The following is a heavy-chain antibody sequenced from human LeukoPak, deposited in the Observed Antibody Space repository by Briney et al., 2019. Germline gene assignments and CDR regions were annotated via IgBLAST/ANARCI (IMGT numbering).Heavy chain of an antibody. CDR1: GGSISSYY. J-gene: IGHJ6*02. D-gene: IGHD3-16*02. CDR3: ARALEVGYYYGMDV. Sequence: SETLSLTCTVSGGSISSYYWSWIRQPPGKGLEWIGYIYYSGSTNYNPSLKSRVTISVDTSKNQFSLKLSSVTAADTAVYYCARALEVGYYYGMDVWGQGTTVTVSS. CDR2: IYYSGST. V-gene: IGHV4-59*01.